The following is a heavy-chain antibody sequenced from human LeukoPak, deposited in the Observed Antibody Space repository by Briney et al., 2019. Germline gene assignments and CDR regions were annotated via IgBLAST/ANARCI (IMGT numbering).Heavy chain of an antibody. CDR1: GDSISSYY. J-gene: IGHJ3*02. Sequence: SETLSLTCTVSGDSISSYYWSWIRHPAGKGLEWIGRIYPSRSTNYNPSLKSRVTMSVDTSENQFSLKLSSVTAADTAVYYCATNGPAYSYGPWDDAFDIWGQGTMVTVSS. CDR2: IYPSRST. CDR3: ATNGPAYSYGPWDDAFDI. D-gene: IGHD5-18*01. V-gene: IGHV4-4*07.